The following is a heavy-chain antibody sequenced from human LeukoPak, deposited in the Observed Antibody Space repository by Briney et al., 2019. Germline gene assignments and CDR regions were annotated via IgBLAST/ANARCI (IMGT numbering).Heavy chain of an antibody. J-gene: IGHJ4*02. CDR2: IWNDGSNK. CDR1: GFTFSIYG. CDR3: ARASGPFDY. V-gene: IGHV3-33*01. Sequence: GGSLRLSCAASGFTFSIYGMHWVCQAPGEGPEWVAVIWNDGSNKYYADSVKGRFTISRDNSKNTLYLQMNSLRAEDTAVYSCARASGPFDYWGQGTLVTVSS. D-gene: IGHD3-10*01.